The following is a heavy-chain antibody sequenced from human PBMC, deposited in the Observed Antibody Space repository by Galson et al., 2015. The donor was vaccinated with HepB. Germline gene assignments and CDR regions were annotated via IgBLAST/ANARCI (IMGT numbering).Heavy chain of an antibody. D-gene: IGHD4-23*01. CDR3: ARAGHYGGKGNWFDF. CDR2: IYDGGSI. CDR1: GFTVGASY. J-gene: IGHJ5*01. Sequence: LRLSCAASGFTVGASYMSWVRQAPGKGLEWVSVIYDGGSIYYADFAKGRFSISRDNSKNTLYLQMSGLRAEDTAVYYCARAGHYGGKGNWFDFWGQGTLVTVSS. V-gene: IGHV3-66*02.